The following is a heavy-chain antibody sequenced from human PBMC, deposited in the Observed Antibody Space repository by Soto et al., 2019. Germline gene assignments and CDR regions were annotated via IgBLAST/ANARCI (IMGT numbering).Heavy chain of an antibody. Sequence: GGSLRLSCAASGFTFSSYGMHWVRQAPGKGLEWVAVIWYDGSKKYYADFVKGRFTISRDNSKNTLYLQMNSLRADDTAVYYCASRSPALDYWGQGTLVTVSS. J-gene: IGHJ4*02. CDR2: IWYDGSKK. D-gene: IGHD2-2*01. V-gene: IGHV3-33*01. CDR3: ASRSPALDY. CDR1: GFTFSSYG.